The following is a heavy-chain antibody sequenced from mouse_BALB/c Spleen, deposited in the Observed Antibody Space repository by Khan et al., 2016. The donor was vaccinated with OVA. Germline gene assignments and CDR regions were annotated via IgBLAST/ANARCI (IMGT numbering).Heavy chain of an antibody. Sequence: QVQLVQSGAELARPGASVKLSCKASGYTFTDYYINWVKQRPGQGLEWIGEISPGSGDTYYNERFKGKVTLTADKSSSTAYMQLSSLTSEASAVNFCAIRNDFGYTFAYWGQGTLVTVSA. CDR3: AIRNDFGYTFAY. CDR1: GYTFTDYY. D-gene: IGHD1-2*01. CDR2: ISPGSGDT. V-gene: IGHV1-77*01. J-gene: IGHJ3*01.